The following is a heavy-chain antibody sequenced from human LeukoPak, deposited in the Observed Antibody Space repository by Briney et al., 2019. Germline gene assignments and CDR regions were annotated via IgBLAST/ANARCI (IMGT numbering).Heavy chain of an antibody. CDR1: GFTVSSNY. Sequence: GGSLRLSCAASGFTVSSNYMSWVRQAPGKGLEWVPVIYSGGSTYYADSVKGRFTISRDNSKNTLYLQMNSLRAEDTAVYYCARDLRRRTIFGVVIRIFDYWGQGTLVTVSS. D-gene: IGHD3-3*01. CDR2: IYSGGST. J-gene: IGHJ4*02. V-gene: IGHV3-66*02. CDR3: ARDLRRRTIFGVVIRIFDY.